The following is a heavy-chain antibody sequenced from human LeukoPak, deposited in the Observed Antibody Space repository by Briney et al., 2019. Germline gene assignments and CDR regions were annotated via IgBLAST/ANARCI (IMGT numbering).Heavy chain of an antibody. CDR1: GFTFSSYS. CDR2: LGGSGVRT. CDR3: AKAEGYSTGWFSY. J-gene: IGHJ4*02. V-gene: IGHV3-23*01. Sequence: GGSLRLSCAASGFTFSSYSMNWVRQAPGKGLEWVSGLGGSGVRTDYADSVKGRFTVSRDISKDTLYLQMNDLRAEDTAVYYCAKAEGYSTGWFSYWGQGTLVTVSS. D-gene: IGHD6-19*01.